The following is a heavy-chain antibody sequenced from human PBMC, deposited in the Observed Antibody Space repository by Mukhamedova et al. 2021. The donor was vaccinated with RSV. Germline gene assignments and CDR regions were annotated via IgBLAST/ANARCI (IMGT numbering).Heavy chain of an antibody. J-gene: IGHJ6*03. Sequence: GFTFSSYAMHWVRQAPGKGLEWVAVISYDGSNKYYADSVKGRFTISRDNSKNTLYLQMNSLRAEDTAVYYYYYYYMDVWGKGTTV. CDR3: YYYYMDV. CDR2: ISYDGSNK. CDR1: GFTFSSYA. V-gene: IGHV3-30-3*01.